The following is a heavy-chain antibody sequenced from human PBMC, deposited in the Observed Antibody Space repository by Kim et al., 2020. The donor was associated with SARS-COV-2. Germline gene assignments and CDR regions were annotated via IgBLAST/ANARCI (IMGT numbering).Heavy chain of an antibody. CDR2: ISYDGSNK. Sequence: GGSLRLSCAASGFTFSSYAMHWVRQAPGKGLEWVTVISYDGSNKYYTDSVKGRFTVSRDNSKNTLYLQMNSLRAEDTAVYYCARSPSSYVLGYWGQGTLVTVSS. CDR1: GFTFSSYA. CDR3: ARSPSSYVLGY. J-gene: IGHJ4*02. D-gene: IGHD1-26*01. V-gene: IGHV3-30-3*01.